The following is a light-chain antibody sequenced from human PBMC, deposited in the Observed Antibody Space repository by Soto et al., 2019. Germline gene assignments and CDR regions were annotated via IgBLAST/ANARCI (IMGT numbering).Light chain of an antibody. CDR1: QSVSNN. V-gene: IGKV3D-15*01. CDR2: GAS. Sequence: EIVLTQSPGTLSLSPGERATLSCRASQSVSNNYLAWYQQKPGQAPRLLIYGASNRATGIPDRSSSSGSGTGLTLTISSLQSEDFGVYYCQHYNDWPLTLGGGTKVDIK. CDR3: QHYNDWPLT. J-gene: IGKJ4*01.